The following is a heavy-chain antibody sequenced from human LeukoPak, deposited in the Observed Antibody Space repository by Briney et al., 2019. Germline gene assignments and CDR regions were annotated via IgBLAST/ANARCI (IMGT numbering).Heavy chain of an antibody. CDR3: ARSVDTSMVGDY. D-gene: IGHD5-18*01. CDR1: GGSISSYY. Sequence: KPSETLSLTCTVSGGSISSYYWSWIRQPPGKGLEWIGYTYSSGSTNYNPSLKSRVTISVDTSKNQFSRKLNSVTAADTAVYYCARSVDTSMVGDYWGQGTLVTVSS. CDR2: TYSSGST. V-gene: IGHV4-59*01. J-gene: IGHJ4*02.